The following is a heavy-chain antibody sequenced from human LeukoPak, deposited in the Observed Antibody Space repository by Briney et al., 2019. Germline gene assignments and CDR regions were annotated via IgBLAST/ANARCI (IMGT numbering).Heavy chain of an antibody. D-gene: IGHD1/OR15-1a*01. Sequence: GGSLRLSCAASTFTFRNYWMSWVRQAPGKGLEWVANMNEDQSHKYYVDSVKGRFTISRDNDKKSLYLQMNSLRGEDTAVYYCARWALYGGAANKNPGFDYWGQGTLVTVSS. J-gene: IGHJ4*02. CDR3: ARWALYGGAANKNPGFDY. V-gene: IGHV3-7*01. CDR1: TFTFRNYW. CDR2: MNEDQSHK.